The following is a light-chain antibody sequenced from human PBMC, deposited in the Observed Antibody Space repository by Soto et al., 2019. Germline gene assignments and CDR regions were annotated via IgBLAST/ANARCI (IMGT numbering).Light chain of an antibody. V-gene: IGKV1-13*02. Sequence: AIQLTQSPSSLSASVGDRVYITCRASQGISSALAWYQHKPGKPPKILIYDASSLQSGVPSRFSGSESGTECTLTISSLQPEDFATYYCQQLKSYPFTFGQGTQLEIK. CDR1: QGISSA. CDR2: DAS. J-gene: IGKJ5*01. CDR3: QQLKSYPFT.